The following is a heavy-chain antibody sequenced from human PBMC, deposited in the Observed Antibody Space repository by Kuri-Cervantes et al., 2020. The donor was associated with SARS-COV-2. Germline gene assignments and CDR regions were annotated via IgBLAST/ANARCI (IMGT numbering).Heavy chain of an antibody. V-gene: IGHV3-30*03. CDR3: AGFTEWYVLPFDI. Sequence: GESLKISCAASGFTFRTYGMHWVRQAPGKGLEWVALISYDEVNKYYADSVKGRFSISRDNSRNTLYLQMNNLRAEDTAVYYCAGFTEWYVLPFDIWGPGTMVTVSS. J-gene: IGHJ3*02. CDR2: ISYDEVNK. D-gene: IGHD3-3*01. CDR1: GFTFRTYG.